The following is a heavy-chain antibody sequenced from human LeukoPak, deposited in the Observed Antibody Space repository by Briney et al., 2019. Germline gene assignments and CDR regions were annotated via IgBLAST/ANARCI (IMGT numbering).Heavy chain of an antibody. CDR1: GFTFSSYS. J-gene: IGHJ3*02. CDR3: AKKAAAAYFGAFDI. D-gene: IGHD6-13*01. CDR2: ISSSSSYI. V-gene: IGHV3-21*04. Sequence: GGSLTLSCAASGFTFSSYSMNWLRQAPGKGLEWVSSISSSSSYIYYADSVTGRFTISRDNAKNSLYLQMNSLRAEDTALYYCAKKAAAAYFGAFDIWGQGTMVTVSS.